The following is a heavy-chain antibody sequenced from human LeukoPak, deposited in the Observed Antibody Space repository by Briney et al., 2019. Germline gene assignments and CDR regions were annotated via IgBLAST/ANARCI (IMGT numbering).Heavy chain of an antibody. J-gene: IGHJ3*02. CDR2: INGDGSST. Sequence: GGSLRLSCAASGITFNSYWMHWVRQAPGKGLVWVSRINGDGSSTVYGDSVKGRFTISRDNAKNTLYVQVNSLRDEDSAVYYCATGLINAFEIWGQGTMVTVSS. D-gene: IGHD3-16*01. CDR3: ATGLINAFEI. V-gene: IGHV3-74*01. CDR1: GITFNSYW.